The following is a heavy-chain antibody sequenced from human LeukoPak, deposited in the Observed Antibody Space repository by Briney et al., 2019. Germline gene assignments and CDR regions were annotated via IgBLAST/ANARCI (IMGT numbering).Heavy chain of an antibody. CDR2: ISDTGGRT. CDR1: GFTFHDHG. J-gene: IGHJ4*02. D-gene: IGHD3-22*01. V-gene: IGHV3-23*01. Sequence: GGSLRLSCAASGFTFHDHGMDWVRQAPGKGLEWVAGISDTGGRTNYADSVKGRFTISRDNPKNTLYLQMNSLRAEDTAVYFCAKRGVVIRVILVGFHKEAYYFDSWGQGALVTVSS. CDR3: AKRGVVIRVILVGFHKEAYYFDS.